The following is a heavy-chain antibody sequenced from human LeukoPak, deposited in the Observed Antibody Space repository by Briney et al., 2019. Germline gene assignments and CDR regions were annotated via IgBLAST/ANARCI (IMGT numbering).Heavy chain of an antibody. Sequence: GGSLRLSCAASGFTFTNYGMHWVRQAPGKGLEWVALITYDGYYKYYSDSVKGRFTISSDTSKNTQYLQMNSLRAEDTAVYYCARDLSPVVRASPMGYWGQGTPVTVSS. D-gene: IGHD3-10*01. CDR2: ITYDGYYK. CDR3: ARDLSPVVRASPMGY. J-gene: IGHJ4*02. CDR1: GFTFTNYG. V-gene: IGHV3-30*03.